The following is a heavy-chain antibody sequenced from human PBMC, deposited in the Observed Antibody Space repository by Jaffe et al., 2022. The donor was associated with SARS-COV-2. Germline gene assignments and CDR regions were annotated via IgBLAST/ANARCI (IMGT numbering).Heavy chain of an antibody. CDR2: INGGNGNT. J-gene: IGHJ6*03. CDR1: GFTLTSSA. CDR3: ARDTYRSGWFYYMDV. Sequence: QVQVVQPGAEVKKPGASVNVSCRASGFTLTSSAMHWVRQAPGQRLEWMGWINGGNGNTKFSQKFQGRLTLTLDTSANTAYMELSSLTSEDTAVYYCARDTYRSGWFYYMDVWGKGTTVTVSS. V-gene: IGHV1-3*01. D-gene: IGHD6-19*01.